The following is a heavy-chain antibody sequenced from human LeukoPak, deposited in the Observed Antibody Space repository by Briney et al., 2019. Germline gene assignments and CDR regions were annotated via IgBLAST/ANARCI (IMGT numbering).Heavy chain of an antibody. J-gene: IGHJ4*02. V-gene: IGHV1-18*01. CDR3: ARDGYYDILTGYKPDY. CDR2: ISAYNGNT. D-gene: IGHD3-9*01. Sequence: ASVKVSCKASGYTFTSYGISWVRQAPGQGLEWMGWISAYNGNTNYAQKLQGRVTMTTDTSTSTAYMELRSLRSDDTAVYYCARDGYYDILTGYKPDYWGQGTLVTVSS. CDR1: GYTFTSYG.